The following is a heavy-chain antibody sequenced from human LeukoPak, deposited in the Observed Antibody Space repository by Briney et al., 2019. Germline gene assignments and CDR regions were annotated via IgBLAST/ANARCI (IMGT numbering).Heavy chain of an antibody. CDR2: ISYSGST. CDR3: ASEKKSAAGVFDY. Sequence: SSQTLSLTCTVSGGSISSGAYFWSWIRRHPGKGLEWIGYISYSGSTYYNPSLKSRVTISIDTSKNQFSLKLSSVTAADTAVYYCASEKKSAAGVFDYWGQGTLVTVSS. J-gene: IGHJ4*02. V-gene: IGHV4-31*03. CDR1: GGSISSGAYF. D-gene: IGHD6-13*01.